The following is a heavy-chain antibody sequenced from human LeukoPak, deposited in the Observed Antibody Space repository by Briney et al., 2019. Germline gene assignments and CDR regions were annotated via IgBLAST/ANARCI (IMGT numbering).Heavy chain of an antibody. CDR1: GYTFTSYG. Sequence: GASVTVSCKASGYTFTSYGISWVRQAPGQGLEWMGWISAYNGNTNYAQKLQGRVTMTTDTSTSTAYMELRSLRSDDTAVYYCAREGYCSGASCHSGAHFQHWGQGTLVTVSS. D-gene: IGHD2-15*01. V-gene: IGHV1-18*01. J-gene: IGHJ1*01. CDR2: ISAYNGNT. CDR3: AREGYCSGASCHSGAHFQH.